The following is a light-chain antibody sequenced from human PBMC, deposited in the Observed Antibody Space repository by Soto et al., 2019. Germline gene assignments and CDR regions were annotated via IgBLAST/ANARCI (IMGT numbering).Light chain of an antibody. CDR3: QHYGTTAWT. Sequence: PGERLTLSCRTSQSVCSRCFAWYQQKPGQSPRLLIYGASTRATGIPDRFSGSGSGTEFTLTISGLEPEDFAVYYCQHYGTTAWTFGQGTKVAIK. CDR2: GAS. V-gene: IGKV3-20*01. J-gene: IGKJ1*01. CDR1: QSVCSRC.